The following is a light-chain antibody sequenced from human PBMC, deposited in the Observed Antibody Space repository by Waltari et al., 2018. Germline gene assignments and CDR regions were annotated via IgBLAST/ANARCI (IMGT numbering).Light chain of an antibody. J-gene: IGKJ1*01. CDR2: GAS. V-gene: IGKV3-20*01. CDR1: QSVSSSY. CDR3: QQYGSSSWT. Sequence: EIVLTQSPGTLSLSPGERATLSCRASQSVSSSYLAGYQQKPCQAPRLLIYGASSRATGIPDRFSGSGSGTDFTLTISRLEPEDFAVYYCQQYGSSSWTFGQGTKVEIK.